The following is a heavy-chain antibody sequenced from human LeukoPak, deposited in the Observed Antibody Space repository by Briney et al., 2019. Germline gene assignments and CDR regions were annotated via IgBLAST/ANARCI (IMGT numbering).Heavy chain of an antibody. D-gene: IGHD6-6*01. J-gene: IGHJ6*03. CDR3: ARELIAARPPHYYYYYMDV. CDR1: GGTFSSYA. V-gene: IGHV1-69*13. Sequence: SVKVSCKASGGTFSSYAISWVRQAPGQGLEWMGGIIPIFGTANYAQKFQGRVTITADESTSTAYMELSSLRSEDTAVYYCARELIAARPPHYYYYYMDVWGKGTTVTVSS. CDR2: IIPIFGTA.